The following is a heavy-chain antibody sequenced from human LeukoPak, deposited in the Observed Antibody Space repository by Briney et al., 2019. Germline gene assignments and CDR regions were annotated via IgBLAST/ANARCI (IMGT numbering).Heavy chain of an antibody. V-gene: IGHV4-61*02. CDR3: ARKTGYGSGSYYNYYFDY. Sequence: PSQTLSLTCTVSGGSVNSINSYWTWLRQLAGKGLEWIGRVYFSGSTIYNPSLKGRVTISIDTSNNQFSLMLTSVTAADTAVYYCARKTGYGSGSYYNYYFDYWGQGSLVTVSS. D-gene: IGHD3-10*01. CDR2: VYFSGST. J-gene: IGHJ4*02. CDR1: GGSVNSINSY.